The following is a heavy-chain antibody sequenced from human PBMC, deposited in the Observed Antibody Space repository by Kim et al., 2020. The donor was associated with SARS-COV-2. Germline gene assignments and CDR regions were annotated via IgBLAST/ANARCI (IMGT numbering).Heavy chain of an antibody. CDR3: ARGGYYYGMDV. CDR1: GGSISSGGYY. V-gene: IGHV4-31*03. Sequence: SETLSLTCTVSGGSISSGGYYWSWIRQHQGKGLEWIGYIYYSGSTYYNPSLKSRVTISVDTSKNQFSLKLSSLTAADTAVYYGARGGYYYGMDVWGQGTTVTVSS. CDR2: IYYSGST. J-gene: IGHJ6*02.